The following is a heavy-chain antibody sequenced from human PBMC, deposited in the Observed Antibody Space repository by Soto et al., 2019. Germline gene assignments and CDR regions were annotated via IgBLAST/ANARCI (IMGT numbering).Heavy chain of an antibody. D-gene: IGHD4-4*01. CDR2: IYPGDSDT. CDR1: GYSFTTYW. CDR3: ARSMTTVTTDGAFDI. Sequence: GESLKISCKGSGYSFTTYWIGWVRQMPGKGLEWMGIIYPGDSDTRYSPSFQGQVTISADKSINTAYLQWSSLKASDTAMYYCARSMTTVTTDGAFDIWGQGTMVSVSS. V-gene: IGHV5-51*01. J-gene: IGHJ3*02.